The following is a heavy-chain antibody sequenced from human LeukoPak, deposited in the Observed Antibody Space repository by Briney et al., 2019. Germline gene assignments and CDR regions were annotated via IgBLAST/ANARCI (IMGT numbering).Heavy chain of an antibody. CDR1: GFTFSSYA. D-gene: IGHD4-17*01. CDR3: ARARNTVTMGDAFDI. V-gene: IGHV3-30*04. Sequence: PGRSLRLSCAASGFTFSSYAMHWVRQAPGKGLEWVSVISYDGSNKYYADSVKGRFTIFRDSSKNTLFLQMNSLRAEDTAMYYCARARNTVTMGDAFDIWGQGTMVTISS. CDR2: ISYDGSNK. J-gene: IGHJ3*02.